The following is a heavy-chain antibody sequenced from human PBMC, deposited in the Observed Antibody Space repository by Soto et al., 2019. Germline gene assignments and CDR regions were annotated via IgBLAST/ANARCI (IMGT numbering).Heavy chain of an antibody. Sequence: SETLSLTCTVSGGSISGYYWSWIRQPPGKGLEWIGYIYYSGSTNYNPSLKSRVTISVDTSKNQFSLKLGSVTAADTAVYYCARRIMETTYFDYWGQGTLVTVSS. CDR3: ARRIMETTYFDY. J-gene: IGHJ4*02. CDR2: IYYSGST. D-gene: IGHD1-1*01. V-gene: IGHV4-59*01. CDR1: GGSISGYY.